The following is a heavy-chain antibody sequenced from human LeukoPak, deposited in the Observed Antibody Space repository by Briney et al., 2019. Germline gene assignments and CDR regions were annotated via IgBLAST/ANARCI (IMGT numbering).Heavy chain of an antibody. CDR3: ARGRQYYYDSSGYYNPPGDY. CDR2: IYYSGST. Sequence: SETLSLTCTVSGGSISSYYWSWIRQPPGKGLEWIGYIYYSGSTNYNPSLKSRVTISVDTSKNQFSLKLSSVTAADTAAYYCARGRQYYYDSSGYYNPPGDYWGQGTLVTVSS. V-gene: IGHV4-59*01. CDR1: GGSISSYY. D-gene: IGHD3-22*01. J-gene: IGHJ4*02.